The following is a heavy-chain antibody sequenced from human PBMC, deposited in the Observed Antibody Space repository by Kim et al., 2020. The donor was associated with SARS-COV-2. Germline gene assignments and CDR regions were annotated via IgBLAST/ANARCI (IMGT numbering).Heavy chain of an antibody. D-gene: IGHD6-19*01. CDR2: ISWNSGSI. CDR3: AKDLGYSSGWHNPTFDY. V-gene: IGHV3-9*01. Sequence: GGSLRLSCAASGFTFDDYAMHWVRQAPGKGLEWVSGISWNSGSIGYADSVKGRFTISRDNAKNSLYLQMNSLRAEDTALYYCAKDLGYSSGWHNPTFDYWGQGTLVTVSS. J-gene: IGHJ4*02. CDR1: GFTFDDYA.